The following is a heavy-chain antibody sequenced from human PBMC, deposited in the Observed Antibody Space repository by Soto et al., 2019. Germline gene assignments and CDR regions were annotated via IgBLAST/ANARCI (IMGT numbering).Heavy chain of an antibody. CDR3: ARAEDCSGGSCYPQFFDP. D-gene: IGHD2-15*01. J-gene: IGHJ5*02. V-gene: IGHV1-69*01. CDR1: GGTFSSYA. CDR2: IIPIFGTA. Sequence: VQLVQSGAEVKKPGSSVKVSCKASGGTFSSYAISWVRQAPGQGLEWMGGIIPIFGTANYAQKFQGRVTITADESTSTAYMELSSLRSEDTAVYYCARAEDCSGGSCYPQFFDPWGQGTLVTVSS.